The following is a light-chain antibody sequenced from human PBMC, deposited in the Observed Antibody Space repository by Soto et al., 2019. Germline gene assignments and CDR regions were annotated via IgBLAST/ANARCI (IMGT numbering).Light chain of an antibody. V-gene: IGKV3-20*01. CDR1: QSVSSNY. J-gene: IGKJ2*03. CDR2: GTS. CDR3: QQYGNSPRYS. Sequence: EIVLTQSPGTLSLSPGERVTLSCRASQSVSSNYLAWYQQKPGQAPRLLIYGTSSRATGIPDRFSGSGSGTAVSLTISRLEPEDFAVYYCQQYGNSPRYSFGQGTKLEI.